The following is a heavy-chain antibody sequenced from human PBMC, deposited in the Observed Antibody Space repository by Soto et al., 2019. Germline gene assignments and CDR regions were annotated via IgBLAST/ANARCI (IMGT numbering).Heavy chain of an antibody. CDR1: GYTFTSYA. J-gene: IGHJ6*03. CDR3: ARDPVVVPAAIYDYYYYMDV. Sequence: SVKVSCKASGYTFTSYAMHWVRQAPGQRLEWMGWINAGNGNTKYSQKFQGRVTITRDTSASTAYMELSSLRSEDTAVYYCARDPVVVPAAIYDYYYYMDVWGKGTTVTVSS. CDR2: INAGNGNT. D-gene: IGHD2-2*01. V-gene: IGHV1-3*01.